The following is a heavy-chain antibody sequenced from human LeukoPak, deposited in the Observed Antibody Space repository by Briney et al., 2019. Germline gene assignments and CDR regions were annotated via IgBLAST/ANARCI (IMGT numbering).Heavy chain of an antibody. Sequence: PSETLSLTCTVSTNSMSSDHYWGWIRQPPGTGLEWIGNVAPSGNTYYNPSLKSRAAISLDTSKKQFSLNLTPVTAADTAVYYCATVRASHYGGWYFDSWGHGTRVTVSS. CDR1: TNSMSSDHY. CDR2: VAPSGNT. D-gene: IGHD4-23*01. J-gene: IGHJ4*01. CDR3: ATVRASHYGGWYFDS. V-gene: IGHV4-38-2*02.